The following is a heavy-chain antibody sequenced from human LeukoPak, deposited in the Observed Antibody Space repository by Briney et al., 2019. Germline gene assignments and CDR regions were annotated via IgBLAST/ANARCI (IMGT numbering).Heavy chain of an antibody. V-gene: IGHV1-2*02. CDR3: ARGLGNDFWSGHPSAFDI. D-gene: IGHD3-3*01. CDR2: INPNSGGT. CDR1: GYTFTSYG. J-gene: IGHJ3*02. Sequence: ASVKVSCKASGYTFTSYGISWVRQAPGQGLEWMGWINPNSGGTNYAQKFQGRVTMTRDTSISTAYMELSRLRSDDTAVYYCARGLGNDFWSGHPSAFDIWGQGTMVTVSS.